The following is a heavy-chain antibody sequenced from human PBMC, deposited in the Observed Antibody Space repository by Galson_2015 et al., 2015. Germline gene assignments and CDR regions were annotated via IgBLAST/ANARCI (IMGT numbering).Heavy chain of an antibody. V-gene: IGHV3-23*01. CDR2: LSHTGSSI. CDR3: AKDRRAVVMSAIDS. Sequence: SLRLSCAASGFTFSSSAMNWVRQAPGKGLEWVSALSHTGSSIYYADSVKGRFTISRDNSKNTLYLHLNSLRADDTAVYYCAKDRRAVVMSAIDSWGQGPQVPVSS. CDR1: GFTFSSSA. D-gene: IGHD2-21*02. J-gene: IGHJ4*02.